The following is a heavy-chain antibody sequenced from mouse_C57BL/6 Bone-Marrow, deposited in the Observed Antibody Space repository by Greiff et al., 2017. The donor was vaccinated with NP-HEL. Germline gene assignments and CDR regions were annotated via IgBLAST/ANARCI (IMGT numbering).Heavy chain of an antibody. CDR3: ARLYYGSSLYYFDY. CDR1: GIDFSRYW. J-gene: IGHJ2*01. Sequence: EVKLVESGGGLVQPGGSLKLSCAASGIDFSRYWMSWVRRAPGKGLEWIGEINPDSSTINYAPSLKDKFIISRDNAKNTLYLQMSKVRSEDTALYYCARLYYGSSLYYFDYWGQGTTLTVSS. V-gene: IGHV4-1*01. D-gene: IGHD1-1*01. CDR2: INPDSSTI.